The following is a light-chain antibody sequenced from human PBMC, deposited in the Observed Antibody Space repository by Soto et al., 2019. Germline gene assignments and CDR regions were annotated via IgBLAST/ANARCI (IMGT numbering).Light chain of an antibody. CDR2: TNN. V-gene: IGLV1-44*01. CDR1: SSNIGNNP. J-gene: IGLJ3*02. CDR3: AAWDDSLNGSVV. Sequence: QSVLTQPPSASGTPGQRVTISCSGSSSNIGNNPVNWYQQLPGTAPKLLIYTNNQRPSGVPDRFSGSKSGTSASLAISGLQSGDEADYYCAAWDDSLNGSVVFGGGTKVTVL.